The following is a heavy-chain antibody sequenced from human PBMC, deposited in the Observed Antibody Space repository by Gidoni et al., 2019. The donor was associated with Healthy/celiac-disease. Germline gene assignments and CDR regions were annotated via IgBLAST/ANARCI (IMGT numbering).Heavy chain of an antibody. Sequence: QVQLVESGGGVVQPGRSLRLSCAASGFTFSSYGMHWVRQAPGTGLEWVAVISYDGSNKYYADSVKGRFTISRDNSKNTLYLQMNSLRAEDTAVYYCAKSLGYREGSDFWSGFVAYGMDVWGQGTTVTVSS. CDR1: GFTFSSYG. V-gene: IGHV3-30*18. D-gene: IGHD3-3*01. J-gene: IGHJ6*02. CDR2: ISYDGSNK. CDR3: AKSLGYREGSDFWSGFVAYGMDV.